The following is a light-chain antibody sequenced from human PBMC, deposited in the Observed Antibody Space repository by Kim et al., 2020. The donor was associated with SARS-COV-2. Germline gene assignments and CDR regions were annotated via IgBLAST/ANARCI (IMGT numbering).Light chain of an antibody. Sequence: QPVLTQPPSVSGVPGQRVTISCTGSSSNIGAGYDVHWYQQLPGTAPKLLIYGNSNRPSGVPDRFSGSKSGTSASLAITGLQAEDEADYYCQSYDSSLSGYGFGTGTKVTVL. V-gene: IGLV1-40*01. CDR1: SSNIGAGYD. CDR2: GNS. J-gene: IGLJ1*01. CDR3: QSYDSSLSGYG.